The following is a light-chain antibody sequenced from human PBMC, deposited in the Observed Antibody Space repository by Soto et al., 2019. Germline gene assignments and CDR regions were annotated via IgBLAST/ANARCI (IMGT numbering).Light chain of an antibody. CDR3: QQYGGSPRP. V-gene: IGKV3-20*01. CDR1: QSVSSSY. Sequence: IGLTQSPGTLSLSPGERATLSCRASQSVSSSYLAWYQQKPGQAPRLLIYGASSRVTGIPDRFSGSGSGTDFTRTISRLEPEDFAVYYCQQYGGSPRPFGQGTKLEIK. J-gene: IGKJ2*01. CDR2: GAS.